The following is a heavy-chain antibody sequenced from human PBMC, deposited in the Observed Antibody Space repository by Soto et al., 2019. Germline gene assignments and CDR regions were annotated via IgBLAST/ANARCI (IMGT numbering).Heavy chain of an antibody. J-gene: IGHJ6*02. CDR2: ISSSSSTI. Sequence: GGSLRLSCAASGFTFSSYSMNWVRQAPGKGLEWVSYISSSSSTIYYADSVKGRFTISRDNAKNSLYLQMNSLRDEDTAVYYCARAHPPGTLWFGELLPPSYYGMDVWGQGTTVTVSS. D-gene: IGHD3-10*01. CDR3: ARAHPPGTLWFGELLPPSYYGMDV. V-gene: IGHV3-48*02. CDR1: GFTFSSYS.